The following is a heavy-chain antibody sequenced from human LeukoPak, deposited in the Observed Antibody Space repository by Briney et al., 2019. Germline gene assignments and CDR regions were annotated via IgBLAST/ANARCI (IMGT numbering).Heavy chain of an antibody. J-gene: IGHJ5*02. CDR1: GYTFNGYN. CDR2: ITPNSGGT. V-gene: IGHV1-2*02. D-gene: IGHD5/OR15-5a*01. Sequence: GASVKVSCKASGYTFNGYNMHWVRQAPGQGLEWMGWITPNSGGTNSAQNFQDRVTMTWDTSIATAYMELTSLRSDDTAVYFCARGLPGTSPGFDTWGQGTLVTVSS. CDR3: ARGLPGTSPGFDT.